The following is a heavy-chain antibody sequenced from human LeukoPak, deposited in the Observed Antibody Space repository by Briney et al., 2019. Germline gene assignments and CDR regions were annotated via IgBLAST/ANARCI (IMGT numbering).Heavy chain of an antibody. CDR2: INHSGST. D-gene: IGHD3-10*01. CDR1: GGSFSGYY. CDR3: ARTRHGSGSYRYYYYMDV. V-gene: IGHV4-34*01. J-gene: IGHJ6*03. Sequence: SETLSLTCAVYGGSFSGYYWSWIREPPGKGLEWSGEINHSGSTNYNPSLKSRVTISVDTSKNQFSLKLSSVTAAGTAVYYCARTRHGSGSYRYYYYMDVWGKGTTVTVSS.